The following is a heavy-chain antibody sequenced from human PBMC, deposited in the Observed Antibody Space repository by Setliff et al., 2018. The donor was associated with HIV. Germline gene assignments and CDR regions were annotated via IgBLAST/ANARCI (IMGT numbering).Heavy chain of an antibody. CDR2: ISAYNGNT. CDR3: VRGHCNSDKCWYTWFDP. D-gene: IGHD2-2*01. J-gene: IGHJ5*02. CDR1: GYTFTSYG. Sequence: ASVKVSCKASGYTFTSYGISWVRQAPGQGLEWMGWISAYNGNTNYAQKLQGRLTMTTDTSTTTASMELRSLRSDDTAVYYCVRGHCNSDKCWYTWFDPWGQGTLVTVSS. V-gene: IGHV1-18*01.